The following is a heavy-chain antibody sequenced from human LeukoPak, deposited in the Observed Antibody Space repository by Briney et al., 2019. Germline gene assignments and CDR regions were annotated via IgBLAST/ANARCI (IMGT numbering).Heavy chain of an antibody. CDR2: INPSGGST. CDR3: ARVVKQQLVHYYFDY. Sequence: ASAKVSCKPSRYTFTRYFMHCVRQAPGQGLEGMGIINPSGGSTSYAQKFQGRVTMTRDTSTSTVYMELSSLRSEDTAVYYCARVVKQQLVHYYFDYWGRGTLVTVSS. J-gene: IGHJ4*02. CDR1: RYTFTRYF. V-gene: IGHV1-46*03. D-gene: IGHD6-13*01.